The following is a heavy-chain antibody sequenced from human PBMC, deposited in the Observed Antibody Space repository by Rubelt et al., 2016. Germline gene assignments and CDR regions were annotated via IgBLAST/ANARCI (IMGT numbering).Heavy chain of an antibody. D-gene: IGHD3-22*01. CDR3: AREQDHETSGYYYGY. Sequence: KPEASVKVSCKASGYTFTTNIYAIHWVRQAPGQRPEWLGWINAGNGDTKYSERFQGRVTITRDTSASTAYMGLSSLRSEDTAVYYCAREQDHETSGYYYGYWGQGTLVTVSS. V-gene: IGHV1-3*01. J-gene: IGHJ4*02. CDR2: INAGNGDT. CDR1: GYTFTTNIYA.